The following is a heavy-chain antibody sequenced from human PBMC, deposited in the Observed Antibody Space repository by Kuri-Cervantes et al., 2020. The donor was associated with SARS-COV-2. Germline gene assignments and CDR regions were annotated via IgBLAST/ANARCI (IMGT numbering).Heavy chain of an antibody. Sequence: ASVKGSCKVSGYTLTELSMHWVRQAPGKGLEWMGGFDPEDGETIYAQKFQGRVTMTEDTSTDTAYMELSSLRSEDTAVYYCATDHIAAAGLFDYWGQGTLVTVSS. J-gene: IGHJ4*02. CDR3: ATDHIAAAGLFDY. D-gene: IGHD6-13*01. V-gene: IGHV1-24*01. CDR1: GYTLTELS. CDR2: FDPEDGET.